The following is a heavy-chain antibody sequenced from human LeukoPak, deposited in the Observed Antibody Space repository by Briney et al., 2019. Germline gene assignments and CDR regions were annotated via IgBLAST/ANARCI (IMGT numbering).Heavy chain of an antibody. CDR2: IRQDGSEM. D-gene: IGHD3-16*01. CDR3: ASVSGGVPD. V-gene: IGHV3-7*01. Sequence: PGGSLRLSCAASGFSFSNYWMSWVRQAPGKGPEWVANIRQDGSEMYYVDSVKGRFTISRDNAKNSLYLQMNSLRAEDTGLYYCASVSGGVPDWARETLVTVS. J-gene: IGHJ4*02. CDR1: GFSFSNYW.